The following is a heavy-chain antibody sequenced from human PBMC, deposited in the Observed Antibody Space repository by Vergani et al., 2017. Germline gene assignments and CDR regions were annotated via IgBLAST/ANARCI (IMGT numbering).Heavy chain of an antibody. D-gene: IGHD2-2*02. V-gene: IGHV4-4*03. Sequence: QVQLQESGPGLVKPPGTLSLTCAVSGDSISSNNCWTWVRQPPGKGLEWIGVICHTEDTKYSPSLKSRVTVSVDASRNLFSLRLNSVTAADTAVYYCATIGYRRWGYYFDYGGQGILVTVSS. CDR2: ICHTEDT. J-gene: IGHJ4*02. CDR1: GDSISSNNC. CDR3: ATIGYRRWGYYFDY.